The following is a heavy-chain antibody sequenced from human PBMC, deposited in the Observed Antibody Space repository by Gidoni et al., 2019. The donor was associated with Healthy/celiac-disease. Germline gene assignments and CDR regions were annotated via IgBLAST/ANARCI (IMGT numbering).Heavy chain of an antibody. CDR3: ARLYCSGGSWYFDY. CDR1: GFSLSTSGMC. CDR2: IDWDDDK. V-gene: IGHV2-70*15. D-gene: IGHD2-15*01. J-gene: IGHJ4*02. Sequence: QVTLRESGPALVKPTQTLTLTCTFSGFSLSTSGMCVSWIRQPPGKALEWLARIDWDDDKYYSTSLKTRLTISKDTSKNQVVLTMTNMDPVDTATYYCARLYCSGGSWYFDYWGQGTLVTVSS.